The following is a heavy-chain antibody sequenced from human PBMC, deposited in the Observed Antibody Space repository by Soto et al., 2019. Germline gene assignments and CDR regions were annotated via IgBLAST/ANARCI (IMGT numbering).Heavy chain of an antibody. CDR2: ISSSSSYI. CDR1: GFTFSSYS. J-gene: IGHJ6*02. D-gene: IGHD3-10*01. V-gene: IGHV3-21*01. CDR3: PRLPSMVRGGMDV. Sequence: EVQLVESGGGLVKPGGSLRLSCAASGFTFSSYSMNWVRQAPGKGLEGVSSISSSSSYIYYADSVKGQLTISRDNAKNHPYLQTNSVRAEDKAVYYRPRLPSMVRGGMDVWRQGTAVTVSS.